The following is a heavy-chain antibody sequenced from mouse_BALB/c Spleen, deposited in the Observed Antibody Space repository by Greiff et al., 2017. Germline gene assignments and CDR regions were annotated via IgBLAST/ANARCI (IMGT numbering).Heavy chain of an antibody. Sequence: EVQLVESGGGLVQPGGSRKLSCAASGFTFSSFGMHWVRQAPEKGLEWVAYISSGSSTIYYADTVKGRFTISRDNPKNTLFLQMTSLRSEDTAMYYCARSGLLRNYAMDYWGQGTSVTVSS. D-gene: IGHD1-1*01. J-gene: IGHJ4*01. CDR2: ISSGSSTI. V-gene: IGHV5-17*02. CDR3: ARSGLLRNYAMDY. CDR1: GFTFSSFG.